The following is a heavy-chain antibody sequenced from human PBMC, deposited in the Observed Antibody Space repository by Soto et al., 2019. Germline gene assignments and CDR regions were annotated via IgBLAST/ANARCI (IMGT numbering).Heavy chain of an antibody. D-gene: IGHD3-3*01. CDR3: ARHWGYDFWSGYFDY. J-gene: IGHJ4*02. CDR1: GGSISSYY. V-gene: IGHV4-59*08. CDR2: IYYSGST. Sequence: PSETLSLTCTVSGGSISSYYWSWIRQPPGKGLEWIGYIYYSGSTNYNPSLKSRVTISVDTSKNQFSLKLSSVTAADTAVYYCARHWGYDFWSGYFDYWGQGTLVTVSS.